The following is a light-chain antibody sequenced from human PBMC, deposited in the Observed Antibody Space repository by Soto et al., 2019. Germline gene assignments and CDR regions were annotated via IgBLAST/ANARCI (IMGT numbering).Light chain of an antibody. CDR2: EES. J-gene: IGLJ2*01. V-gene: IGLV2-18*02. CDR1: SSDVGSYNR. CDR3: CSYTSSSTLV. Sequence: QSALTQPPSVSGSPGQSVTISCTGTSSDVGSYNRVSWFQQSPGTAPKLIIYEESNRPSGVPDRFSGSKSGNTASLTISGLQAEDEADYYCCSYTSSSTLVFGGGTKLTVL.